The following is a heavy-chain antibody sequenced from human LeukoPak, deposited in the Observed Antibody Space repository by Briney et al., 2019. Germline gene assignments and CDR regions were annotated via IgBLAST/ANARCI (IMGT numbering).Heavy chain of an antibody. D-gene: IGHD1-26*01. CDR2: ISSNGGST. Sequence: GGPLGPSGSAPGFPSGGFPMHGVGQAPGKGLKYVSAISSNGGSTYYADSVKGRFTISRDNSKNTLYLQMSSLRAEDTAVYYCVKDVGEHGFDYWGQGTLVTVSS. V-gene: IGHV3-64D*09. CDR3: VKDVGEHGFDY. CDR1: GFPSGGFP. J-gene: IGHJ4*02.